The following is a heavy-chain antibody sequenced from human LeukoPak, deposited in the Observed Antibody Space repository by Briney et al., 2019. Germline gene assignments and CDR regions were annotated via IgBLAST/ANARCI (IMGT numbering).Heavy chain of an antibody. D-gene: IGHD5-24*01. Sequence: PGGSLRLSCAASGFTFSDYYMSWIRQAPGKGLEWVSSISSSSSYIYYADSVKGRFTISRDNAKNSLYLQMNSLRAEDTAVYYCARDRDGRTLFFDYWGQGTLVTVSS. V-gene: IGHV3-11*06. CDR3: ARDRDGRTLFFDY. CDR2: ISSSSSYI. CDR1: GFTFSDYY. J-gene: IGHJ4*02.